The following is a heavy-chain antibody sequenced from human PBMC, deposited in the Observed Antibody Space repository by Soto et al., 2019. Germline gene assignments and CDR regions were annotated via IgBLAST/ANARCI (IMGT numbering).Heavy chain of an antibody. CDR1: GYTFTSYG. V-gene: IGHV1-18*04. J-gene: IGHJ4*02. CDR2: ISAYNGNT. Sequence: ASVKVSCKXSGYTFTSYGISWVRQAPGQGLEWMGWISAYNGNTNYAQKLQGRVTMTTDTSTSTAYMELRSLRSDDTAVYYCARGSRIAAAGTLIDYWGQGTLVTVSS. CDR3: ARGSRIAAAGTLIDY. D-gene: IGHD6-13*01.